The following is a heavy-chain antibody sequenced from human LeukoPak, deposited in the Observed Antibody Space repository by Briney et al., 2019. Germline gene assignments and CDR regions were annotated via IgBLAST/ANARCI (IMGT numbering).Heavy chain of an antibody. J-gene: IGHJ5*02. CDR2: ISAYNGNT. CDR3: ARDLSDRIGVVKSWFDL. D-gene: IGHD3-3*01. CDR1: GYTFTSYG. Sequence: GASVKVSCKASGYTFTSYGISWVRQAPGQGLEWMGWISAYNGNTNYAQKLQGRVTMTTDTSTSTAYMELRSLRSDDTAVYYCARDLSDRIGVVKSWFDLWGQGTLVTVSS. V-gene: IGHV1-18*01.